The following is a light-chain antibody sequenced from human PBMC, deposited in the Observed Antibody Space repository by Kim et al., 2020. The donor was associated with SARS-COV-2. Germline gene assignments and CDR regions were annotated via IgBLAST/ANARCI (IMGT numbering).Light chain of an antibody. CDR2: KAS. J-gene: IGKJ1*01. Sequence: SASVGDRVTIARRARKRSSSWLAWYQQKPGKAPKLLIYKASYRESGVPSRFSGSGSGTDFTLTISGLQRDDFATYDCQQYNIYPTFGQGTKVEIK. CDR1: KRSSSW. V-gene: IGKV1-5*03. CDR3: QQYNIYPT.